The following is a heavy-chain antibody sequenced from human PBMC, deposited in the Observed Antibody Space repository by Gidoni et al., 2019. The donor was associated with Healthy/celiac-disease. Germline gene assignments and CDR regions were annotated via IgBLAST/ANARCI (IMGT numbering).Heavy chain of an antibody. Sequence: STYYNPSLKSRVTISVDTSKNQFSLKLSSVTAADTAVYYCARLASHIVVVVAARYFDLWGRGTLVTVSS. D-gene: IGHD2-15*01. V-gene: IGHV4-39*01. J-gene: IGHJ2*01. CDR2: ST. CDR3: ARLASHIVVVVAARYFDL.